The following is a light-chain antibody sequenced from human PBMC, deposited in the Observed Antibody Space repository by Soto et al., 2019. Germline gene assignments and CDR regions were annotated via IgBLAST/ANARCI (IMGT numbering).Light chain of an antibody. Sequence: AIRMTQSPPSLSASTGDRVTITCRASQDVSSSLAWYQQKPGKVPKLLIYAASTLQSGVPSRFSGSGSGTDFTLTISCLQSEDFATYYWQQYYSYPWTFGQGTKVEV. V-gene: IGKV1-8*01. CDR1: QDVSSS. CDR2: AAS. J-gene: IGKJ1*01. CDR3: QQYYSYPWT.